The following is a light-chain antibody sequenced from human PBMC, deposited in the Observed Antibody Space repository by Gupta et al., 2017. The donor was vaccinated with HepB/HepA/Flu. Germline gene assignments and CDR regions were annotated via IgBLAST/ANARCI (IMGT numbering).Light chain of an antibody. CDR1: ESLLHSNGHHY. V-gene: IGKV2-28*01. CDR2: LGS. CDR3: MQALHIPLT. J-gene: IGKJ4*01. Sequence: DLVMTQSPLFLSVTLGEPASISCKSSESLLHSNGHHYLDWYLQKPGHSPQLLISLGSDRASGVPARFTGSGSGTDFTLTISAVEAEDVGVYYCMQALHIPLTFGGGTKVEIK.